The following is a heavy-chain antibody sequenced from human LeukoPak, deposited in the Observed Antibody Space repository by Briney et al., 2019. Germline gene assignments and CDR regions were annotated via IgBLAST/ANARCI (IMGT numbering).Heavy chain of an antibody. CDR1: GFTFSRYS. CDR2: ISSSSSYI. Sequence: GGSLRLSCAASGFTFSRYSMNWVRQAPGKGLEWVSSISSSSSYIYYADSVKGRITISRDNAKNSLSLQMNSLRDEDTAVYYCARSQTRYLDYWGQGTLVTVSS. J-gene: IGHJ4*02. V-gene: IGHV3-21*01. CDR3: ARSQTRYLDY. D-gene: IGHD3-9*01.